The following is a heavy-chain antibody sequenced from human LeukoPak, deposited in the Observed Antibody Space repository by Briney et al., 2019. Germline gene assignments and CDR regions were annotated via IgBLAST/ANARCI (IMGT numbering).Heavy chain of an antibody. CDR1: GYTFTSYG. CDR3: ARDALGYYDYVWGSYRPRDWYFDL. J-gene: IGHJ2*01. Sequence: ASVKVSCKASGYTFTSYGISWVRQAPGQGLEWMGWISAYNGNTNYAQKLQGGVTMTTDTSTSTAYMELRSLRSDDTAVYYCARDALGYYDYVWGSYRPRDWYFDLWGRGTLVTVSS. CDR2: ISAYNGNT. V-gene: IGHV1-18*01. D-gene: IGHD3-16*02.